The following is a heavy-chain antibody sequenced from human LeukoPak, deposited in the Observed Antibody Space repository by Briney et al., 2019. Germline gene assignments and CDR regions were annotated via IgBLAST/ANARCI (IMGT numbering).Heavy chain of an antibody. CDR2: LYSGGNT. CDR1: TFTFSNYW. Sequence: GGSLRLSCAASTFTFSNYWMSWVRQAPGKGLEWVSVLYSGGNTYYADSVKGRFTISRDNSKSTLYLQMNSLRTEDTAVYYCARDRSDGFDYWGQGTLVTVSS. V-gene: IGHV3-53*01. J-gene: IGHJ4*02. CDR3: ARDRSDGFDY.